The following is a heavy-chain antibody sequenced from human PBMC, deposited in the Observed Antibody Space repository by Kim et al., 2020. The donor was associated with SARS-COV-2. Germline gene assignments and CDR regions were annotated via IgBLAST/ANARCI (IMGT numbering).Heavy chain of an antibody. J-gene: IGHJ2*01. CDR3: AKNSIAVTGTANGYFDL. V-gene: IGHV3-9*01. CDR1: GFTFDDYA. CDR2: ISWNSGDI. Sequence: GGSLRLSCAASGFTFDDYAMHWVRQVPGKGLEWVSGISWNSGDIHYADSLKGRFTISRDNAKNVLYLQMNSLGADDSAFYYCAKNSIAVTGTANGYFDLWGRGTLVTVSS. D-gene: IGHD6-19*01.